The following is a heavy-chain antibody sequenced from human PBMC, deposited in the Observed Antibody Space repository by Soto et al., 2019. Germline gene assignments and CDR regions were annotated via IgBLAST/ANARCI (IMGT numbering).Heavy chain of an antibody. CDR3: ARKAADYDFWSGYYLYYYYGMDV. CDR2: IIPIFGTA. Sequence: QVQLVQSGAEVKKPGSSVKVSRKASGGTFSSYAISWVRQAPGQGLEWMGGIIPIFGTANYAQKFQGRVTITADESTSTAYMELSSLRSEDTAVYYCARKAADYDFWSGYYLYYYYGMDVWGQGTTVTVSS. CDR1: GGTFSSYA. J-gene: IGHJ6*02. D-gene: IGHD3-3*01. V-gene: IGHV1-69*01.